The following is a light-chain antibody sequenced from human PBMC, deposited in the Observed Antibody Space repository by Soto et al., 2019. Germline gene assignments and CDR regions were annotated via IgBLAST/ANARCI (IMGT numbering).Light chain of an antibody. J-gene: IGKJ1*01. V-gene: IGKV1-5*01. CDR1: QTITRW. CDR3: QQYNRDSWT. Sequence: DREIAQSAPTRSENVGGRVTRTSRASQTITRWMAWYQQKPGKAPKLLIYDASTLEIGVPSRFSVRRTGTEFTLTINSLHHQAFATPYCQQYNRDSWTYGRGTKVDIK. CDR2: DAS.